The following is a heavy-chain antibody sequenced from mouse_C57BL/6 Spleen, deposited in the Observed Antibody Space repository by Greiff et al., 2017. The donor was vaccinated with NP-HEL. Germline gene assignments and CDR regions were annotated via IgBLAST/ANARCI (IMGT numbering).Heavy chain of an antibody. V-gene: IGHV1-80*01. D-gene: IGHD1-1*01. CDR3: ARSPITTVVARAEYFDV. CDR2: IYPGDGDT. Sequence: QVQLQQSGAELVKPGASVKISCKASGYAFSSYWMNWVKQRPGKGLEWIGQIYPGDGDTNYNGKFKGKATLTADKSSSTAYMQLSSLTSEDSAVYFCARSPITTVVARAEYFDVWGTGTTVTVSS. CDR1: GYAFSSYW. J-gene: IGHJ1*03.